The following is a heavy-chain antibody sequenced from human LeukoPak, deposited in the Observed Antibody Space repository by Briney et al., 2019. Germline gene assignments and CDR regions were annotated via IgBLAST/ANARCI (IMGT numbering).Heavy chain of an antibody. D-gene: IGHD4-23*01. CDR1: GGSISSSSYY. CDR3: ASTAYGGNSYDY. V-gene: IGHV4-39*07. J-gene: IGHJ4*02. CDR2: IYYSGST. Sequence: PSETLSLTCTVSGGSISSSSYYWGWIRQPPGRGLEWIGSIYYSGSTYYNPSLKSRVTISVDTSKNQFSLKLSSVTAADTAVYYCASTAYGGNSYDYWGQGTLVTVSS.